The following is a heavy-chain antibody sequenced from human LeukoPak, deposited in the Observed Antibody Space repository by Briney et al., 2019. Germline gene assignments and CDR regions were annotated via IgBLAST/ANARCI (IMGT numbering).Heavy chain of an antibody. CDR2: IYPDDSDI. Sequence: GESLKISCKGSGYSFSSYWIGWVRQKPGKGLEWMGMIYPDDSDIRYSAPFQGQVTISADKSISTAYLQWSSLKASDTAMYYCARRKMSGQAYYFDYWGQGTLVTVSS. CDR1: GYSFSSYW. J-gene: IGHJ4*02. CDR3: ARRKMSGQAYYFDY. D-gene: IGHD3-3*01. V-gene: IGHV5-51*01.